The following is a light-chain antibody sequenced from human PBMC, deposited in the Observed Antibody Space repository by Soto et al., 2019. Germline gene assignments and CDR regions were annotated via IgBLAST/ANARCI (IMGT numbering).Light chain of an antibody. J-gene: IGKJ1*01. Sequence: KRQSPLFLPVTPGEPASISCRSSQSLLHSNGYNYLDWYLQKPGQSPQLLIYLGSNRSSGVPDRFSGSGSGTDFTLKISRVQAEDVGVYYCMQALQTTWTFGQGTKVDIK. CDR2: LGS. CDR3: MQALQTTWT. V-gene: IGKV2-28*01. CDR1: QSLLHSNGYNY.